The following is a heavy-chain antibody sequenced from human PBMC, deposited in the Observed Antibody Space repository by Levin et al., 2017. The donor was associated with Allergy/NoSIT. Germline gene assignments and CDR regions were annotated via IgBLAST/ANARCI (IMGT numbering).Heavy chain of an antibody. CDR1: GYTFTSYG. V-gene: IGHV1-18*01. D-gene: IGHD5-18*01. CDR3: ARLVWIQLWTPSGWFDP. Sequence: GESLKISCKASGYTFTSYGISWVRQAPGQGLEWMGWISAYNGNTNYAQKLQGRVTMTTDTSTSTAYMELRSLRSDDTAVHYCARLVWIQLWTPSGWFDPWGQGTLVTVSS. J-gene: IGHJ5*02. CDR2: ISAYNGNT.